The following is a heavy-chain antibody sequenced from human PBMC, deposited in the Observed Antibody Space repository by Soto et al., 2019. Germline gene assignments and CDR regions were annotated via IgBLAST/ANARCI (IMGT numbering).Heavy chain of an antibody. J-gene: IGHJ6*02. V-gene: IGHV4-31*03. D-gene: IGHD5-18*01. CDR2: IYYSGNT. CDR1: GGSIRSGGYY. Sequence: LSLTCTVSGGSIRSGGYYWSWVRQNPRRGLEWIGNIYYSGNTYYNPSLKSRLTISVDTSKNQFSLNLSSVTAVDTAVYYCARDRLMATAGTARHYFGLDVWGQGTTVTVSS. CDR3: ARDRLMATAGTARHYFGLDV.